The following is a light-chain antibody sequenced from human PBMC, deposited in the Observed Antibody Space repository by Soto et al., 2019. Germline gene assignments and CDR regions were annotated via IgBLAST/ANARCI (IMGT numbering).Light chain of an antibody. CDR2: DAS. CDR1: QGISSA. J-gene: IGKJ5*01. CDR3: QQFNSYPIS. Sequence: AIQLTQSPSSLSASVGDRVTITCRASQGISSALAWYQQKPGKAPKLLIYDASSLESGVPSRFSGSGSGTDFTLTISSLQPADFATYYCQQFNSYPISFGKGTRLEIK. V-gene: IGKV1-13*02.